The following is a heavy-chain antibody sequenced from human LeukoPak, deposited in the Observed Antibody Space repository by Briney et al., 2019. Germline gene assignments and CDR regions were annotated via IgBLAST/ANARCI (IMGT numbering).Heavy chain of an antibody. J-gene: IGHJ4*02. D-gene: IGHD5-18*01. CDR1: GFNFSNYW. V-gene: IGHV3-7*03. CDR3: ARRRGYSYGRNNYYFDY. Sequence: PGGSLRLSCAASGFNFSNYWMSWVRQTPGKGLERVANINRDGSEKYYVDSVEGQFTISRDNAKNSLFLQMNSLRVEDTAVYYCARRRGYSYGRNNYYFDYWGQGTLVTVSS. CDR2: INRDGSEK.